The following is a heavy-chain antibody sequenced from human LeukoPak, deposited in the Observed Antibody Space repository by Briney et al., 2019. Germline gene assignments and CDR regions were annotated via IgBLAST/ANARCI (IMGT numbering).Heavy chain of an antibody. J-gene: IGHJ4*02. CDR2: IIPIFGTA. CDR1: GGTFTSYA. V-gene: IGHV1-69*06. Sequence: SGKVSCKASGGTFTSYAISWVRQAPGQGLEWMGGIIPIFGTANHAQKFQGRVKITADKSTSTAYMELRSLRSEDTAVYYCASVGEYYGSGSYYFGYWGQGTLVTVSS. CDR3: ASVGEYYGSGSYYFGY. D-gene: IGHD3-10*01.